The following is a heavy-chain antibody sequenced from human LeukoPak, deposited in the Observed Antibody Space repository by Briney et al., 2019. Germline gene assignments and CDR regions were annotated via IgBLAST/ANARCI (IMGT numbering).Heavy chain of an antibody. Sequence: PGGSLRLSCAVSGFTFSSYWMHWVRQAPGKGLEWVSVIYAAGDTYYADSVKGRLTISRDNSKNTLYLQMNSLRAEDTAVYYCARSGSGWFDYWGQGTLVTVSS. CDR2: IYAAGDT. D-gene: IGHD6-19*01. CDR3: ARSGSGWFDY. J-gene: IGHJ4*02. V-gene: IGHV3-53*01. CDR1: GFTFSSYW.